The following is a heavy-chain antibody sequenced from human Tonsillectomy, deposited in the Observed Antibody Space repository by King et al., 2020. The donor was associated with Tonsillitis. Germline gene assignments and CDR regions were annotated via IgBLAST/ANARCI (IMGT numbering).Heavy chain of an antibody. J-gene: IGHJ3*02. CDR3: ARDWGSYDYVWGSYRSNAFDI. CDR2: IYYSGST. Sequence: VQLQESGPGLVKPSETLSLTCTVSGGSISSSYWSWIRQPPGKGLEWIGYIYYSGSTNYNPSLKSRVTISVDTSKNQFSLKLSSVTAADTAVYYCARDWGSYDYVWGSYRSNAFDIWGKGTMVTVSS. CDR1: GGSISSSY. V-gene: IGHV4-59*01. D-gene: IGHD3-16*02.